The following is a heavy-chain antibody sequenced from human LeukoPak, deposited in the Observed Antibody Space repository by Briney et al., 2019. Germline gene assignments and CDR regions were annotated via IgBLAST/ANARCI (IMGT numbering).Heavy chain of an antibody. J-gene: IGHJ4*02. D-gene: IGHD6-13*01. CDR1: GFTFRNYW. CDR3: ARRPNSNWDY. V-gene: IGHV3-7*03. CDR2: INEGGNEK. Sequence: GGSLRLSCAASGFTFRNYWMSWVRQVPGKGLGWVVNINEGGNEKNYVDSVKGRFTASRDNAQNSLYLQMNSLRVEDTAVYYCARRPNSNWDYWGQGTLVTVSS.